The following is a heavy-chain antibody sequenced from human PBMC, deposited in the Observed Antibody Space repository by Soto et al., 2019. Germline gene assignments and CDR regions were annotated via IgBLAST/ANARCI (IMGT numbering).Heavy chain of an antibody. V-gene: IGHV1-18*01. Sequence: QVQLVQSGAEVKKPGASVKVSCKASGYTFTSYGISWVRQAPGQGLEWMGWISAYNGNTNYTQKLQGRVTMTTDTSTSTAYMELRSLRSDDTAVYYCARDGPTYYYDSSGYYWFDPRGQGTLVTVSS. CDR2: ISAYNGNT. J-gene: IGHJ5*02. CDR3: ARDGPTYYYDSSGYYWFDP. D-gene: IGHD3-22*01. CDR1: GYTFTSYG.